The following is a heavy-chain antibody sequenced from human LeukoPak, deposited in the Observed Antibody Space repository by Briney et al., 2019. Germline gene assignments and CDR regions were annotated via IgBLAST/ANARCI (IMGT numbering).Heavy chain of an antibody. V-gene: IGHV1-46*01. CDR1: GYTFTSYY. CDR2: INPSGGST. D-gene: IGHD4-23*01. CDR3: ARDGDGGNSDY. J-gene: IGHJ4*02. Sequence: ASVKVSCKASGYTFTSYYMHWVRQAPGQGLEWMGIINPSGGSTSYAQKFQGRVTITADKSTSTAYMELSSLRSEDTAVYYCARDGDGGNSDYWGQGTLVTVSS.